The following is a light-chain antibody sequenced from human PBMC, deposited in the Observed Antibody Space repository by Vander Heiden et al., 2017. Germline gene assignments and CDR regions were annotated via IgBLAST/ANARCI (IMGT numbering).Light chain of an antibody. J-gene: IGKJ5*01. CDR1: QRVSSSY. Sequence: EIVLTQSPGNLAFSAWGSATLSSRASQRVSSSYLAWYQQKPGQAPRLLIYGASSRATGISDRFSGSGSGTDFTLTISRLEPEDFAVYHCQQYGNSPLFGQGTRLEIK. CDR2: GAS. V-gene: IGKV3-20*01. CDR3: QQYGNSPL.